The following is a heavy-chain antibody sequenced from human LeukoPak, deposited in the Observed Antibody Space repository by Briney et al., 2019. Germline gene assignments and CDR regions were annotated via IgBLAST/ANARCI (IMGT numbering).Heavy chain of an antibody. CDR1: GGSFSGYY. J-gene: IGHJ3*02. D-gene: IGHD2-15*01. Sequence: PSETLSLTCAVYGGSFSGYYWSWIRQPPGKGLEWIGEINHSGSTNYNPSLKSRVTISVDTSKNQFSLKLSSVTAADTAVYYCARGRGYCSGGSCPNFDIWGQGTMVTVSS. CDR2: INHSGST. V-gene: IGHV4-34*01. CDR3: ARGRGYCSGGSCPNFDI.